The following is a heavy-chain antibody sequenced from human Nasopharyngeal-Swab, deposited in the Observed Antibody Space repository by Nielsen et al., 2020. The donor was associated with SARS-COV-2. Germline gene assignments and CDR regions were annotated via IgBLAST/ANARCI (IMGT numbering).Heavy chain of an antibody. CDR1: GFTFSSYW. CDR2: INSDGSST. V-gene: IGHV3-74*01. D-gene: IGHD3-10*02. CDR3: ARVMFGKSHPSFDY. Sequence: LSLTCAASGFTFSSYWMHWVRQAPGKGLVWVSRINSDGSSTSYADSVKGRFTISRDNAKNTLYLQMNSLRAEDTAVYYCARVMFGKSHPSFDYWGQEPWSPSPQ. J-gene: IGHJ4*01.